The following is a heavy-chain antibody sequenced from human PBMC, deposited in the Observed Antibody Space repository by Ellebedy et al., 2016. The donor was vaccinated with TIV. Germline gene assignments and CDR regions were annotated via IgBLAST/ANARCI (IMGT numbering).Heavy chain of an antibody. CDR3: ARGHADGGSLSV. CDR1: GYTFSSYY. V-gene: IGHV1-46*01. Sequence: ASVKVSCXASGYTFSSYYMNWVRQAPGQGLEWMGIINTSGGTTSYAEKFQGRVTMTRDTSTSTVYMELSSLRSEDTAVYYCARGHADGGSLSVWGEGTTVTVSS. CDR2: INTSGGTT. D-gene: IGHD5-24*01. J-gene: IGHJ6*04.